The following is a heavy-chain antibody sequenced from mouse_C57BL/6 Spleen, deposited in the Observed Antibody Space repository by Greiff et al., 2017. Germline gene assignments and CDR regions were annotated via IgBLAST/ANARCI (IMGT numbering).Heavy chain of an antibody. J-gene: IGHJ1*03. D-gene: IGHD1-1*01. CDR3: DRNAVPYYYGSSHWYYDV. Sequence: VMLVESGPGLVQPSQSLSITCTVSGFSLTSYGVHWVRQSPGKGLEWLGVIWSGGSTGYNAAFISRLSISKDNSKSQVFFKMNSLQADDTAIYYCDRNAVPYYYGSSHWYYDVWGTGTTVTVAS. CDR1: GFSLTSYG. V-gene: IGHV2-2*01. CDR2: IWSGGST.